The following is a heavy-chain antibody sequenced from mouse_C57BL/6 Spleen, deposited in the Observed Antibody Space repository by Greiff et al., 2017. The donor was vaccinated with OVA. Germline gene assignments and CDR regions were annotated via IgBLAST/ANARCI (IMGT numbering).Heavy chain of an antibody. CDR1: GYTFTSYG. CDR2: IYPRSGNT. CDR3: ARSLTGTDYARDY. Sequence: VKLVESGAELARPGASVKLSCKASGYTFTSYGISWVKQRTGQGLEWIGEIYPRSGNTSYHEKFKGKAKLTADKSSSTAYMELRSLTSEDSAVYFCARSLTGTDYARDYWGQGTSVTVSS. D-gene: IGHD4-1*01. J-gene: IGHJ4*01. V-gene: IGHV1-81*01.